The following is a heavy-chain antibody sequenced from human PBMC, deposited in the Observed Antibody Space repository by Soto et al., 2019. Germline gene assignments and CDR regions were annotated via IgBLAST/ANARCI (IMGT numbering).Heavy chain of an antibody. J-gene: IGHJ4*02. CDR3: ATRTPYYYDSSGYEL. D-gene: IGHD3-22*01. CDR1: GGSFSGYY. Sequence: SETLSLTCAVYGGSFSGYYWSWIRQPPGKGLEWIGEINHSGSTNYNPSLKSRVTISVDTSKNQFSLKLSSVTAADTAVYYCATRTPYYYDSSGYELWGQGTLVTVS. CDR2: INHSGST. V-gene: IGHV4-34*01.